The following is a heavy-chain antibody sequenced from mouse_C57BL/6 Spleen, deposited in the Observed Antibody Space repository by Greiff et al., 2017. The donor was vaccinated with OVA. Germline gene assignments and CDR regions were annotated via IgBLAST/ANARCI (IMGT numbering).Heavy chain of an antibody. CDR1: GYTFTSYW. D-gene: IGHD4-1*02. CDR3: ARSTGTYWYFEV. Sequence: QVQLQQPGAELVKPGASVKLSCKASGYTFTSYWMHWVKQRPGQGLEWIGMIHPNSGSTNYNEKFKSKATLTVDKSSSTAYMQLSSLTSEDSAVEYCARSTGTYWYFEVWGTGTTVTVSS. CDR2: IHPNSGST. V-gene: IGHV1-64*01. J-gene: IGHJ1*03.